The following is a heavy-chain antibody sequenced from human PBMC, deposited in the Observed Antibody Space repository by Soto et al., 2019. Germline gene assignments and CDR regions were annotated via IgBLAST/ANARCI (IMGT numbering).Heavy chain of an antibody. CDR2: ISSSSYT. CDR3: ARDRAGADDAFDI. V-gene: IGHV3-11*06. J-gene: IGHJ3*02. Sequence: GGSLRLSCAASGFTFSDYYMSWIRQAPGKGLEWVSYISSSSYTNYADSVKGRFTISRDNAKNSLYLQMNSLRAEDTAVYYCARDRAGADDAFDIWGQGTMVTVSS. CDR1: GFTFSDYY. D-gene: IGHD3-10*01.